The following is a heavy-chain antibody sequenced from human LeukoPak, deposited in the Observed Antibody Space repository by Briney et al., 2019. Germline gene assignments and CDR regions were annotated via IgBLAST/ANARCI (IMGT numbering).Heavy chain of an antibody. D-gene: IGHD3-16*01. V-gene: IGHV1-69*05. CDR3: ARGGGIGPFYFDY. CDR1: GGTFSSYA. Sequence: SVKVSCKASGGTFSSYAISWVRQAPGQGLEWMGGIIPIFGTANYAQKLQGRVTMTTDTSTSTAYMELRSLRSDDTAVYYCARGGGIGPFYFDYWGQGTLVTVSS. CDR2: IIPIFGTA. J-gene: IGHJ4*02.